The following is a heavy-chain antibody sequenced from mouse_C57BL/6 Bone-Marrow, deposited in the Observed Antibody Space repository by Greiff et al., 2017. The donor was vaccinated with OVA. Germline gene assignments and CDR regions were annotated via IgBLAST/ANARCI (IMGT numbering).Heavy chain of an antibody. CDR2: IYPGDGDT. V-gene: IGHV1-82*01. D-gene: IGHD1-1*01. CDR1: GYAFSSSW. Sequence: VQLQQSGPELVKPGASVKISCKASGYAFSSSWMNWVKQRPGKGLEGIGRIYPGDGDTNYNGKFKGKATLTADKSSSTAYMQLSSLTSEDSAVYFCARRDYYGSSPWYFDVWGTGTTVTVSS. CDR3: ARRDYYGSSPWYFDV. J-gene: IGHJ1*03.